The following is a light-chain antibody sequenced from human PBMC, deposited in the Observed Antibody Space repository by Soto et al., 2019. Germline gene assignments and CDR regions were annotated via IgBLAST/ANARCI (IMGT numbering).Light chain of an antibody. J-gene: IGKJ2*01. V-gene: IGKV3-15*01. Sequence: ETVMTQSPATLSVSPGERATLSCRASQSVGTKLAWYQHKPGQAPRLLIYDASTRDTGIPARFSGSGSGTEFTLTISSLQSEDFVVYFCQQYYNWYTYGQGTKLEIK. CDR3: QQYYNWYT. CDR1: QSVGTK. CDR2: DAS.